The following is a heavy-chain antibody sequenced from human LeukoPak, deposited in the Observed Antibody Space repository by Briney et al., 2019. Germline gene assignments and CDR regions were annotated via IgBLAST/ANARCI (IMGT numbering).Heavy chain of an antibody. D-gene: IGHD3-10*01. CDR2: INHSGST. Sequence: SETLSLTCTVSGYSISSGYYWGWIRQPPGKGLEWIGEINHSGSTNYNPSLKSRVTISVDTSKNQFSLKLSSVTAADTAVYYCARERITMVRGVIVSNYYYYMDVWGKGTTVTISS. CDR1: GYSISSGYY. V-gene: IGHV4-38-2*02. J-gene: IGHJ6*03. CDR3: ARERITMVRGVIVSNYYYYMDV.